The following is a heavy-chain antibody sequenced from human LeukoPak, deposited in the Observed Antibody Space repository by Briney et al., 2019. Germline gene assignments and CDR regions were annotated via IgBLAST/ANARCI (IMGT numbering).Heavy chain of an antibody. CDR1: GGSISSYY. CDR3: ARHTKAYYYYGMDV. J-gene: IGHJ6*02. Sequence: SETLSLTCTVSGGSISSYYWSWIRQPPGKGLEWIGYIYYSGSTNYNPSLKSRVTISVDTSKNQFSLKLSSVTAADTAVYYCARHTKAYYYYGMDVWGQGTTVTVSS. D-gene: IGHD2-8*01. CDR2: IYYSGST. V-gene: IGHV4-59*08.